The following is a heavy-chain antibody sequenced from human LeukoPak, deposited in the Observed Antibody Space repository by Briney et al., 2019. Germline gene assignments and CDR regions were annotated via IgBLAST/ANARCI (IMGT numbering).Heavy chain of an antibody. V-gene: IGHV1-69*05. D-gene: IGHD4-17*01. CDR3: ARLHDYGEEFDY. CDR2: IIPIFGTA. CDR1: GYTFTSYA. Sequence: SVKVSCKASGYTFTSYAISWVRQAPGQGLEWMGGIIPIFGTAHYAQKFQGRVTITTDESTSTAYMELSSLRSEDTAVYYCARLHDYGEEFDYWGQGTLVTVSS. J-gene: IGHJ4*02.